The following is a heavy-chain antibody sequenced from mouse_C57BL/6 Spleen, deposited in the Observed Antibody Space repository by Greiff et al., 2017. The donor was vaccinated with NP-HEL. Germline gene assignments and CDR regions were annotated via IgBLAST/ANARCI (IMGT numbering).Heavy chain of an antibody. CDR1: GYTFTSYW. CDR2: INPSNGGT. V-gene: IGHV1-53*01. J-gene: IGHJ3*01. CDR3: ARSEGPRRGFAY. Sequence: QVQLKQPGTELVKPGASVKLSCKASGYTFTSYWMHWVKQRPGQGLEWIGNINPSNGGTNYNEKFKSKATLTVDKSSSTAYMQLCSLTSEDSAVYYCARSEGPRRGFAYWGQGTLVTVSA.